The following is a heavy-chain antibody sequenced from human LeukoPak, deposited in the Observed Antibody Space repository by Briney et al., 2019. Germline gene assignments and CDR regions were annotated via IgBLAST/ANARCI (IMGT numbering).Heavy chain of an antibody. CDR2: INHGGSI. V-gene: IGHV4-34*01. D-gene: IGHD3-10*01. J-gene: IGHJ4*02. CDR3: AGGDYHGSESYGNY. CDR1: GGSFSGQY. Sequence: PSETLSLTCAVYGGSFSGQYWGWIRQPPGKGLEWIGEINHGGSISYNASLKSRVTISLDTSKNQFSLKLSSVTAADTAVYYCAGGDYHGSESYGNYWGQGTLVTVSS.